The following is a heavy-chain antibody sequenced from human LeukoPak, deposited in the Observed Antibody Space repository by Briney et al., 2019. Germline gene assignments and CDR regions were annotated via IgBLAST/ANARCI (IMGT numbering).Heavy chain of an antibody. CDR1: GNSISSGDNY. CDR2: IYTSGST. V-gene: IGHV4-61*02. J-gene: IGHJ4*02. D-gene: IGHD3-3*01. Sequence: SQTLSLTCTVSGNSISSGDNYWSWIRQPAGKGLEWIGRIYTSGSTNYNPSLKSRVTISVDTSKNQFSLKLSSVTGADTAVYYCARGFWEYNFDYWGQGTLVTVSS. CDR3: ARGFWEYNFDY.